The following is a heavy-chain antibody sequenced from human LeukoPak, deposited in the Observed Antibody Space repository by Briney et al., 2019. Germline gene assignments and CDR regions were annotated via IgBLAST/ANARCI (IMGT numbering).Heavy chain of an antibody. CDR2: IKQDGSEK. V-gene: IGHV3-7*01. J-gene: IGHJ5*02. D-gene: IGHD4-17*01. CDR1: GFTFSSYW. Sequence: GGSLRLSCAASGFTFSSYWLSWVRQAPGKGLEWVASIKQDGSEKYYVDSVKGRFTISRDNAKNSLYLQMNSLRAEDTALYYCARAPGEGWFDPWGQGTLVTVSS. CDR3: ARAPGEGWFDP.